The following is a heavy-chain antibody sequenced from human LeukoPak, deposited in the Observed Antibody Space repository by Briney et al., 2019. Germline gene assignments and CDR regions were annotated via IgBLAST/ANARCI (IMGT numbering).Heavy chain of an antibody. V-gene: IGHV3-21*01. Sequence: PGGSLRLSCAASGFTFSSYSMNWVRQAPGKGLEWVSSISSSSSYIYYADSVKGQFTISRDNAKNSLYLQMNSLRAEDTAVYYCARDLDSSSSNDWFDPWGQGTLVTVSS. CDR1: GFTFSSYS. J-gene: IGHJ5*02. CDR3: ARDLDSSSSNDWFDP. D-gene: IGHD6-6*01. CDR2: ISSSSSYI.